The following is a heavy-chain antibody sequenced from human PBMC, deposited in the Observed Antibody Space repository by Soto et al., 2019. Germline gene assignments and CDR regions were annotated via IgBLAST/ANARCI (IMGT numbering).Heavy chain of an antibody. V-gene: IGHV3-11*03. CDR3: VTSPATGSAY. CDR2: ISSSSTNT. J-gene: IGHJ4*02. D-gene: IGHD1-26*01. CDR1: GFTLSAYY. Sequence: PGGSLRLSCAASGFTLSAYYISWIRQAPGKGPEWVSYISSSSTNTNYADSVKGRFTISRDNAKNSLYLQMNSLRVEDTAVYYCVTSPATGSAYWGQGTLVTVSS.